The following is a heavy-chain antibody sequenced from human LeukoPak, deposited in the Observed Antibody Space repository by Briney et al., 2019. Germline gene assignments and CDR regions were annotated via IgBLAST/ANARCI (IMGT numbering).Heavy chain of an antibody. J-gene: IGHJ5*02. CDR2: IYYSGST. D-gene: IGHD3-3*01. Sequence: SETLSLTCTVSGGSISSGDYYWSWIRQPPGKGLEWIGYIYYSGSTYYNPSLKSRVTISVDTSKNQFSLKLSSVTAADTAVYCCARASVIGVRFDPWGQGTLVTVSS. CDR1: GGSISSGDYY. V-gene: IGHV4-30-4*08. CDR3: ARASVIGVRFDP.